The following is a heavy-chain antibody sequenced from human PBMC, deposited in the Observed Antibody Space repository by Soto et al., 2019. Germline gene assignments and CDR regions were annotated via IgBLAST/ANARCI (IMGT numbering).Heavy chain of an antibody. CDR3: ATDNPYYDFWSGYSPRKWFDP. CDR1: GDSVSSNSAA. J-gene: IGHJ5*02. V-gene: IGHV6-1*01. CDR2: TYYRSKWYN. D-gene: IGHD3-3*01. Sequence: PSQTLSLTCAISGDSVSSNSAAWNWIRQSPSRGLEWLGRTYYRSKWYNDYAVSVKSRITINPDTSKNQFSLQLNSVTPEDTAVYYCATDNPYYDFWSGYSPRKWFDPWGQGTLVTVSS.